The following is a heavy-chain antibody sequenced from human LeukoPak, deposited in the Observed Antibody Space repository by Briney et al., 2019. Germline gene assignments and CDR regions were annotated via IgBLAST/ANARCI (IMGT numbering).Heavy chain of an antibody. J-gene: IGHJ4*02. V-gene: IGHV3-30*04. CDR2: ISYDGSNK. CDR1: GFTFSSYA. Sequence: GRSLRLSCAASGFTFSSYAMHWVRQAPGKGLEWVAVISYDGSNKYYADSVKGRFTNSRDNSKNTLYLQMNSLRAEDTAVYYCAREAYSSGWFPDYWGQGTLVTVSS. D-gene: IGHD6-19*01. CDR3: AREAYSSGWFPDY.